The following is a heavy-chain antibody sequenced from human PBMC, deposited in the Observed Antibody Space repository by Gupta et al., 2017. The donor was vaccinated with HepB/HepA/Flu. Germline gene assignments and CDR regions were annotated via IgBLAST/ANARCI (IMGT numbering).Heavy chain of an antibody. CDR2: ISGGGTGK. CDR3: AKERRNGGYYRFDY. D-gene: IGHD3-10*01. V-gene: IGHV3-23*01. CDR1: GFTFSSYA. Sequence: EVHLLESGRDLVQPGGSPRLSCEASGFTFSSYAMSWVRQAPGKGLEWVSGISGGGTGKYYADAVKGRFTISRDNSRSTVYLQMNSLRVEDTAVYYCAKERRNGGYYRFDYWGQGILVTVSS. J-gene: IGHJ4*02.